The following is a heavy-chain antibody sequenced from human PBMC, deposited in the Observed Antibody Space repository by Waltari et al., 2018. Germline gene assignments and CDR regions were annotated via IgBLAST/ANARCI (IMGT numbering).Heavy chain of an antibody. Sequence: RLSCAASGFTFSSYAMSWVRQAPGKGLEWVSAISGSGGSTYYADSVKGRFTISRDNSKNTLYLQMNSLRAEDTAVYYCAKDPPFHYYDSSGYQNRFDPWGQGTLVIVSS. D-gene: IGHD3-22*01. J-gene: IGHJ5*02. CDR2: ISGSGGST. CDR3: AKDPPFHYYDSSGYQNRFDP. V-gene: IGHV3-23*01. CDR1: GFTFSSYA.